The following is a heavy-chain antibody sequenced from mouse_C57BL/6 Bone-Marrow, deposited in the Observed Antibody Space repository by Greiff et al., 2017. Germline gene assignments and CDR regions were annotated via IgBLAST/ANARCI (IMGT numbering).Heavy chain of an antibody. J-gene: IGHJ4*01. D-gene: IGHD2-4*01. CDR1: GFTFSDFY. CDR2: SRNKANDYTT. V-gene: IGHV7-1*01. CDR3: ARDGAPYDYDGGAMDY. Sequence: EVQLVESGGGLVQSGRSLRLSCATSGFTFSDFYMEWVRQAPGKGLEWIAASRNKANDYTTQYSASVKGRFIVSRDTSQSILYHQMNDLRAEDTAIYYCARDGAPYDYDGGAMDYWGQGTSVTVSS.